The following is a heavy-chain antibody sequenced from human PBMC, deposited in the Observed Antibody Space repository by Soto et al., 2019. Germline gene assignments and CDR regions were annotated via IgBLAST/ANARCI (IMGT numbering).Heavy chain of an antibody. D-gene: IGHD3-10*01. V-gene: IGHV4-39*01. CDR3: ARLDYGNGMDV. CDR1: GDSGGFISGSSYH. J-gene: IGHJ6*02. CDR2: IYYSGST. Sequence: SETLSLTCTVSGDSGGFISGSSYHWGWIRQTPGKGLEWIGNIYYSGSTYYNPSLKSRVTISGDTSKNEFSLRLSSVTAADTAVYYCARLDYGNGMDVWGQGTTVTVSS.